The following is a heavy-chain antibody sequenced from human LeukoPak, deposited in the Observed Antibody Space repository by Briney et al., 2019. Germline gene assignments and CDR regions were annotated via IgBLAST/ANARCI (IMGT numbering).Heavy chain of an antibody. V-gene: IGHV6-1*01. CDR1: GDSVSTNIAA. D-gene: IGHD3-16*01. Sequence: SQTLSLTCAISGDSVSTNIAAWNWIRQSPSRGLEWLGRTYYRSKWYIDYALSVKGRITINPDTSKNQFSLQLNSVISGDTAVYYCARDQGGLDHWGQGTLVTVSS. J-gene: IGHJ4*02. CDR3: ARDQGGLDH. CDR2: TYYRSKWYI.